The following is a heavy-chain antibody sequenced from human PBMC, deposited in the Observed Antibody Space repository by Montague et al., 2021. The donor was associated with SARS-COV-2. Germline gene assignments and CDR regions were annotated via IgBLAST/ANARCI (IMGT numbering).Heavy chain of an antibody. CDR1: GFTFSSYS. J-gene: IGHJ6*02. CDR3: ARGPYSSDQLFHYYYGMDV. D-gene: IGHD6-19*01. CDR2: ISSSSSYI. V-gene: IGHV3-21*01. Sequence: SLRLSCAASGFTFSSYSMNWVRQAPGKGLEWVSSISSSSSYIYYADSAKGRFTISRDNAKNSLYLQMNSLRAEDTAVYYCARGPYSSDQLFHYYYGMDVWGQGTTVTVSS.